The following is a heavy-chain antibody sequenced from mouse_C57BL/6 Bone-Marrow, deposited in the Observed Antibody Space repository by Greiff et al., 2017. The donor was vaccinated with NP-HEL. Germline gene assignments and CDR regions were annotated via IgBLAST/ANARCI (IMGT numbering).Heavy chain of an antibody. CDR1: GYAFTNYL. CDR2: INPGSGGT. J-gene: IGHJ3*01. V-gene: IGHV1-54*01. CDR3: SSGTGAY. D-gene: IGHD4-1*01. Sequence: VQLQQSGAELVRPGTSVKVSCKASGYAFTNYLIEWVKQRPGQGLEWIGVINPGSGGTNYNEKFKGKATLTADKSSSTAYMQLSSLTSEDSAVYFCSSGTGAYWGQGTLVTVSA.